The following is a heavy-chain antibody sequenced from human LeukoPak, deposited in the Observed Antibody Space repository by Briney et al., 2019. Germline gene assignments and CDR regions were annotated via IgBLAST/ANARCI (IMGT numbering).Heavy chain of an antibody. CDR3: ARRYCSSTSCYESCDS. D-gene: IGHD2-2*01. V-gene: IGHV1-2*02. CDR2: INPNSGGT. J-gene: IGHJ4*02. CDR1: GYTFTGYY. Sequence: ASVKVSCKASGYTFTGYYMHWVRQAPGQGLEWMGWINPNSGGTNYAQKFQGRLTMTRDTSLSTAYMELSRLRSDDTAVYYCARRYCSSTSCYESCDSWGQETLVTVSS.